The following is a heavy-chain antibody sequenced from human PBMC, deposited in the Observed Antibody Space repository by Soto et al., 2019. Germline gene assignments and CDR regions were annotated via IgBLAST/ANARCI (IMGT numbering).Heavy chain of an antibody. Sequence: GASVKVSCKASGYTFTSYGISWVRQAPGQGLEWMGWINPNSGGTNYAQKFQGWVTMTRDTSISTAYMELSRLRSDDTAVYYCARGSDCISTSCYGVLDYYYYGMDVWGQGTTVTVSS. CDR2: INPNSGGT. J-gene: IGHJ6*02. CDR1: GYTFTSYG. CDR3: ARGSDCISTSCYGVLDYYYYGMDV. D-gene: IGHD2-2*01. V-gene: IGHV1-2*04.